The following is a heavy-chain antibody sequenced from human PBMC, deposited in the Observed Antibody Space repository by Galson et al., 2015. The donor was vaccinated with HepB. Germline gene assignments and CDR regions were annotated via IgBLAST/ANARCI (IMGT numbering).Heavy chain of an antibody. J-gene: IGHJ6*03. D-gene: IGHD3-10*01. CDR3: ARGREEVCYGSGSCAPTRIYFYYMDV. CDR1: GFTFSNYY. Sequence: SLRLSCAASGFTFSNYYMTWIRQAPGKGLEWVSYISSSGSTIYYADSVKGRFAISRDNAKNSLYLQMDSLRAEDTAVYYCARGREEVCYGSGSCAPTRIYFYYMDVWGKGTTVTVSS. CDR2: ISSSGSTI. V-gene: IGHV3-11*01.